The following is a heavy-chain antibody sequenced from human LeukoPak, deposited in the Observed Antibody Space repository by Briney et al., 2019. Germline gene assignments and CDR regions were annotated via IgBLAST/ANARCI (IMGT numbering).Heavy chain of an antibody. CDR2: IYCSGST. Sequence: SETLSLTCTVSGGSISSSSYYWGWIRQPPGKGLEWIGSIYCSGSTYYNPSLKSRVTISVDTSKNQFSLKLSSVTAADTAVYYCASGRAHTAMVYFDYWGQGTLVTVSS. D-gene: IGHD5-18*01. CDR1: GGSISSSSYY. CDR3: ASGRAHTAMVYFDY. J-gene: IGHJ4*02. V-gene: IGHV4-39*07.